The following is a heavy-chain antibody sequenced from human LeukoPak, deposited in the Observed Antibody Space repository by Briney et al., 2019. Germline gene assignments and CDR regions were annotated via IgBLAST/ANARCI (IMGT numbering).Heavy chain of an antibody. J-gene: IGHJ4*02. V-gene: IGHV4-59*01. Sequence: SETLSLTCTLSTDSMSSYHWSCIPDPPGKGLECIGYWFYGVSTNYNPSLKSRVTMSLDTTKNQFSLKLTSVTAADTAVYYCARAKRGSGFGYYYFDYWGQGTLVTVSS. CDR2: WFYGVST. D-gene: IGHD3-16*01. CDR3: ARAKRGSGFGYYYFDY. CDR1: TDSMSSYH.